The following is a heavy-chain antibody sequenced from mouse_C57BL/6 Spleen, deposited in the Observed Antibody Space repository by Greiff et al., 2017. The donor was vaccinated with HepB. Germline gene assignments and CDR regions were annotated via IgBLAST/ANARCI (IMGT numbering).Heavy chain of an antibody. CDR3: ARSHDYDGADYFDY. V-gene: IGHV1-64*01. J-gene: IGHJ2*01. CDR2: IHPNSGST. D-gene: IGHD2-4*01. CDR1: GYTFTSYW. Sequence: QVQLQQPGAELVKPGASVKLSCKASGYTFTSYWMHWVKQRPGQGLEWIGMIHPNSGSTNYNEKFKSKATLTVDKSSSTAYMHLSSLTSEDSAVYYCARSHDYDGADYFDYWGQGTTLTVSS.